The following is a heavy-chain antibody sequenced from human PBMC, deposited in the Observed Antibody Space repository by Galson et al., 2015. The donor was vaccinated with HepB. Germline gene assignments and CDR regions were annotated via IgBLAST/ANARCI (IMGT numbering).Heavy chain of an antibody. V-gene: IGHV1-2*02. Sequence: SVKVSCKASGYTFTGYYMHWVRQAPGQGLEWMGWINPNSGGTNYAQKFQGRVTMTRDTSISTAYMELSRLRSDETAVYYCARDGAEWLEGYYYYYMDVWGKGTTVTVSS. CDR3: ARDGAEWLEGYYYYYMDV. CDR1: GYTFTGYY. J-gene: IGHJ6*03. D-gene: IGHD6-19*01. CDR2: INPNSGGT.